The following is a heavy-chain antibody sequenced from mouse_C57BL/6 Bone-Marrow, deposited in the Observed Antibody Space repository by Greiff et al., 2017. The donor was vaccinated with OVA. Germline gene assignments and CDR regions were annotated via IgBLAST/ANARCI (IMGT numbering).Heavy chain of an antibody. V-gene: IGHV1-69*01. CDR2: IDPSDSYT. J-gene: IGHJ1*03. CDR1: GYTFTSYW. Sequence: QVQLQQPGAELVMPGASVKLSCKASGYTFTSYWMHWVKQRPGQGLEWIGEIDPSDSYTNYNQQFKGKSTLTVDNSSSTAYMQLSSLTSGDSAVYYCARNDDGGTRYWTFDVWGTGTTVTVSS. CDR3: ARNDDGGTRYWTFDV. D-gene: IGHD2-4*01.